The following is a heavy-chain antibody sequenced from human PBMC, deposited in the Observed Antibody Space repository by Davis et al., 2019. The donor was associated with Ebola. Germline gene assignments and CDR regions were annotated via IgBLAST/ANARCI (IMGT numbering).Heavy chain of an antibody. V-gene: IGHV1-3*01. CDR1: GYTFTSYA. J-gene: IGHJ6*02. CDR3: ASQDDSSSWINYYYGMDV. Sequence: ASVKVSCKASGYTFTSYAMHWVRQAPGQRLEWMGWINAGNGNTKYSQKFQGRVTITRDTSASTAYMELSSLRSEDTAVYYCASQDDSSSWINYYYGMDVWGQGTTVTVSS. D-gene: IGHD6-13*01. CDR2: INAGNGNT.